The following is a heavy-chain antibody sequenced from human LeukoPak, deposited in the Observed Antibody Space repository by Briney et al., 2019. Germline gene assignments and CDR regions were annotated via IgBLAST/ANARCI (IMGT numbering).Heavy chain of an antibody. CDR1: GFTFSSYA. CDR2: ISGSGGRT. V-gene: IGHV3-23*01. J-gene: IGHJ5*02. CDR3: AKAPHDSGKVNWFDP. Sequence: GGSLRLSCAASGFTFSSYAMSWVRQAPGKGLEWVSLISGSGGRTYYADSVKGRFTVSRDNSKNTVFLQVDSLEVEDTAVYYCAKAPHDSGKVNWFDPWGQGTLVTVSS. D-gene: IGHD4-17*01.